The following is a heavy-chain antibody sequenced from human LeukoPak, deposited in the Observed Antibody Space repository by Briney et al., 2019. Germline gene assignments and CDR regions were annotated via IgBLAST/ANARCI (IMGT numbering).Heavy chain of an antibody. J-gene: IGHJ6*02. CDR1: GFTFDDYA. D-gene: IGHD1-1*01. CDR2: ISWNSGSI. CDR3: AKALERRIYYYGMDV. Sequence: PGRSLGLSCAASGFTFDDYAMHWVRQAPGKGLEWVSGISWNSGSIGYADSVKGRFTISRDNAKNSLYLQMNSLRAEDTALYYCAKALERRIYYYGMDVWGQGTTVTVSS. V-gene: IGHV3-9*01.